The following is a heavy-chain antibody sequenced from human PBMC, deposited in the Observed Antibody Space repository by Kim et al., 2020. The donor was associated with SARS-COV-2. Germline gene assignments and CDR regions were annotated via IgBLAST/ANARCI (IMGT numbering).Heavy chain of an antibody. CDR3: ARADLPYCSSTSCYMFDP. V-gene: IGHV4-34*01. J-gene: IGHJ5*02. Sequence: KSRVTISVDTSKNQFALKLSSVTAADTAVYYCARADLPYCSSTSCYMFDPWGQGTLVTVSS. D-gene: IGHD2-2*02.